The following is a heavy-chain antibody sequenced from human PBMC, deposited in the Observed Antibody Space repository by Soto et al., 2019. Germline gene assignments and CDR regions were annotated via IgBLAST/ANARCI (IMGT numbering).Heavy chain of an antibody. J-gene: IGHJ6*03. Sequence: EVQLLESGGGLVQPGGSLRLSCAASGFTFSSYAMSWVRQAPGKGLEWVSAISGSGGSTYYADSVKGRFTISRDNSKNTLYLQMNSLRAEDTAVYYCAKQFPSKTYYYYYYMDVWGKGTTVTVSS. CDR1: GFTFSSYA. CDR3: AKQFPSKTYYYYYYMDV. V-gene: IGHV3-23*01. CDR2: ISGSGGST. D-gene: IGHD2-21*01.